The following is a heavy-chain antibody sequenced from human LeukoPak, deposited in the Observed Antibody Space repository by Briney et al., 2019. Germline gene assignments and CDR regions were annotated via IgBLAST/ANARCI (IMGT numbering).Heavy chain of an antibody. CDR1: GGSVSSSTYY. J-gene: IGHJ4*02. CDR3: ARLSKGRFFDYIFDY. D-gene: IGHD3-9*01. Sequence: SETLSLTCTVSGGSVSSSTYYWGWIRQPPGKGLEWIGNIYYSGSTYYNPSLTSRVTMSVDTSNNQFSLKMHSVIAADTAVYYCARLSKGRFFDYIFDYWGQGTLVTVSS. CDR2: IYYSGST. V-gene: IGHV4-39*01.